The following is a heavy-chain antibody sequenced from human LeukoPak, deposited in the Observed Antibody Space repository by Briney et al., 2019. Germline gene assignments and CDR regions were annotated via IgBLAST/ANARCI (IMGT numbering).Heavy chain of an antibody. CDR1: GFIVSGTY. D-gene: IGHD3-10*02. V-gene: IGHV3-69-1*02. J-gene: IGHJ6*04. CDR3: AELGITMIGGV. Sequence: GGSLRLSCAASGFIVSGTYMTWVRQAPGKGLEWVSAISSSGGSTYYADSVKGRFTISRDNAKNSLYLQMNSLRAEDTAIYYCAELGITMIGGVWGKGTTVTISS. CDR2: ISSSGGST.